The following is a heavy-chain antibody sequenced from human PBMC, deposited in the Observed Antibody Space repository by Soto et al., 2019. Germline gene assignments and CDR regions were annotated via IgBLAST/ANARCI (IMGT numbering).Heavy chain of an antibody. CDR2: ISAHNGNT. V-gene: IGHV1-18*01. Sequence: QVHLVQSGAEVKKPGASVKVSCKGSGYGFTTDGITWVRQAPGQGLEWMAWISAHNGNTNYAQKLQGRVNVTRETSTSTAYMELRSLRSDDTAVYYCARGMYGDYWGQGALVTISS. J-gene: IGHJ4*02. D-gene: IGHD2-8*01. CDR3: ARGMYGDY. CDR1: GYGFTTDG.